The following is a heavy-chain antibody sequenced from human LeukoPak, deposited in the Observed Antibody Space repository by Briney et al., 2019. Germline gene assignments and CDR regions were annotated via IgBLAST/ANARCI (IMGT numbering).Heavy chain of an antibody. J-gene: IGHJ4*02. V-gene: IGHV4-59*11. CDR2: IYYSGST. Sequence: SETLSLTCTVSGGSISSHYWTWIRQPPGEGLEWIGYIYYSGSTYYNPSLKSQVIISLDTSKNQFSLKLSSVTAADSAVYFCASSRDRIHYAAFDYWGQGTLVTVSS. D-gene: IGHD4-17*01. CDR3: ASSRDRIHYAAFDY. CDR1: GGSISSHY.